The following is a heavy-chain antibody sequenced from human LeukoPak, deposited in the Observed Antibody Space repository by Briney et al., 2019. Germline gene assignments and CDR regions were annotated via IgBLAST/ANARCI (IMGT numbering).Heavy chain of an antibody. CDR2: ISSNGGST. V-gene: IGHV3-64*04. CDR3: ARDLRGSGSYSLDY. Sequence: PGGSLRLSCSASGFTFSSYAMHWVRQAPGKGLEYVSAISSNGGSTYYADSVKGRFTISRDNSKNTLYLQMNSLRAEDTAVYYCARDLRGSGSYSLDYWGQGTLVTVSS. D-gene: IGHD1-26*01. CDR1: GFTFSSYA. J-gene: IGHJ4*02.